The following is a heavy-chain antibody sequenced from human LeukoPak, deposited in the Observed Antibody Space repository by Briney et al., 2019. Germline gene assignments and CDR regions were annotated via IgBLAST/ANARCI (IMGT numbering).Heavy chain of an antibody. Sequence: PSETLSLTCAVSGGSISSSNWWSWVRQPPGKGLEWIGEIYHSGSTNYNPSLKSRVTISVDKSKNQFSLKLSSVTAADTAVYYCARHVGATRRPAFDIWGQGTMVTVSS. D-gene: IGHD1-26*01. J-gene: IGHJ3*02. CDR3: ARHVGATRRPAFDI. V-gene: IGHV4-4*02. CDR2: IYHSGST. CDR1: GGSISSSNW.